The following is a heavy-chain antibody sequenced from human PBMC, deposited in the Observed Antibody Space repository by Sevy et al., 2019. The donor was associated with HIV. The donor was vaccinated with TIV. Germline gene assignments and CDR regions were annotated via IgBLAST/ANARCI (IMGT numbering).Heavy chain of an antibody. CDR1: IFTFNIYG. Sequence: GGSLRLSCAASIFTFNIYGMQWVRQAPGKGLEWVAYMRKDGLTTYYADSVKCRFTISRDSSKNTLYLQMNSLRIEDAALYYCTRETTYYDASGPVPGDIWGQGTMVTVSS. CDR2: MRKDGLTT. J-gene: IGHJ3*02. V-gene: IGHV3-30*02. D-gene: IGHD3-16*01. CDR3: TRETTYYDASGPVPGDI.